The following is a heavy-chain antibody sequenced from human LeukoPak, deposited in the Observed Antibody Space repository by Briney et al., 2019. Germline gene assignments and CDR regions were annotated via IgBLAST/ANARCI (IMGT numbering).Heavy chain of an antibody. CDR1: GYTFTSYA. J-gene: IGHJ3*02. V-gene: IGHV1-3*01. CDR2: INAGNGNT. CDR3: AKAFGSRKAFDI. Sequence: ASVKVSCKASGYTFTSYAIHWVRQAPGQRLEWMGWINAGNGNTKYSQKFQGRVTITRDTSAGTAYMELSSLRSEDTAVYYCAKAFGSRKAFDIWGQGTMVTVSS. D-gene: IGHD1-14*01.